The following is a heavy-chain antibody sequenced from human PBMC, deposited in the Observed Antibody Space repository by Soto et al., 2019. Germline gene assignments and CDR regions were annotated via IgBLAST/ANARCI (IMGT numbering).Heavy chain of an antibody. CDR1: GYTFTGYY. CDR3: ARGTTGTTNYYYGMDV. CDR2: INPNSGGT. V-gene: IGHV1-2*02. Sequence: ASVKVSCKASGYTFTGYYIHWVRQAPGQGLEWMGWINPNSGGTNYAQKFQGRVTMTRDTSISTAYMELSRLRSDDTAVYYCARGTTGTTNYYYGMDVWGQGTTVTVSS. D-gene: IGHD1-7*01. J-gene: IGHJ6*02.